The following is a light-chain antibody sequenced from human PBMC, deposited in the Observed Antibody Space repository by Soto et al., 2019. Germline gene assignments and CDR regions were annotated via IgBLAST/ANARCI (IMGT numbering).Light chain of an antibody. V-gene: IGKV3-20*01. CDR3: QQYGSSSYT. CDR1: QSISSSY. J-gene: IGKJ2*01. Sequence: EIVLTQSPGTLSLSPGERATLSCRASQSISSSYLAWYQQKPGQAPRLLIYAASSRATGIPDRFSGSGSGTDFPLTISRLEPEDFAAYYCQQYGSSSYTFGQGTQLEIK. CDR2: AAS.